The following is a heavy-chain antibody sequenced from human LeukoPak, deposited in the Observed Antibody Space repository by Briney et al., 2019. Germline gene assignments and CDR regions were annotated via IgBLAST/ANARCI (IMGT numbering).Heavy chain of an antibody. V-gene: IGHV3-23*01. Sequence: PGGSLRLSCAASGFTLSNSAMSWVRQAPGKGLEWVSNISGSGSGGSTYYADSVKGRFTISRDNSKNTLYLQMNSLRAEDTAVYYCAKNSVNYYYYYYMDVWGKGTTVTISS. CDR3: AKNSVNYYYYYYMDV. J-gene: IGHJ6*03. CDR1: GFTLSNSA. CDR2: ISGSGSGGST.